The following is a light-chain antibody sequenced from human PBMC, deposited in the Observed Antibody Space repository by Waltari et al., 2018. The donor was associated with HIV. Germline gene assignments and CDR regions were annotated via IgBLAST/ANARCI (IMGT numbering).Light chain of an antibody. J-gene: IGLJ2*01. CDR1: SSAAGSYNY. CDR2: DVI. Sequence: QSALPQPASVSGSPGQSITISSPGTSSAAGSYNYASWYQQHSGKALKLLIFDVINRPSGVSNRFSGSKSGDTASLTISGLQTEDEAYYYCSSYTRTSTLVAFGGGTKVTVL. V-gene: IGLV2-14*01. CDR3: SSYTRTSTLVA.